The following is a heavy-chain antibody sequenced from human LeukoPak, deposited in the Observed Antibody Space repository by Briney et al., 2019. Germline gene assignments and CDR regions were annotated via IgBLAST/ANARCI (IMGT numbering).Heavy chain of an antibody. CDR3: ARNGYGDYDDYYYGMDV. CDR1: GYSFTSYW. D-gene: IGHD4-17*01. J-gene: IGHJ6*02. CDR2: IYPGDSDN. Sequence: GESLKISCKGSGYSFTSYWIGWVRQMPGKGLKWMGIIYPGDSDNRYSTSFQGQVTISADKSIGTAYLQWSSLQASDTAMYYCARNGYGDYDDYYYGMDVWGQGTTVTVSS. V-gene: IGHV5-51*01.